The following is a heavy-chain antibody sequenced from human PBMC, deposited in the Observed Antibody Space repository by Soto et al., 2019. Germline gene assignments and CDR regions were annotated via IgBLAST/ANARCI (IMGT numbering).Heavy chain of an antibody. V-gene: IGHV1-18*04. D-gene: IGHD3-3*01. J-gene: IGHJ5*02. CDR2: ITVNNGNT. CDR1: GYSFTSYG. CDR3: ATSYDSGFDP. Sequence: ASVKVSCTASGYSFTSYGISWVRQAPGQGLEWMGWITVNNGNTNDAQKFQGRVTMTTDKSTSTAYMELRSLRSYDTAVYYCATSYDSGFDPWGQGTLVTVAS.